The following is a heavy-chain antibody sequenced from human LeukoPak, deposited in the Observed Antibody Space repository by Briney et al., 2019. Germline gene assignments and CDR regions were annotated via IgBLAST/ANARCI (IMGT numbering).Heavy chain of an antibody. J-gene: IGHJ4*02. CDR3: ARHLSRYGRWPPHELDY. CDR2: IYYSGST. CDR1: GFSFSSYW. V-gene: IGHV4-39*01. Sequence: GSLRLSCAASGFSFSSYWMSWVRQTPGKGLEWIGSIYYSGSTYYNPSLKSRVTISVDTSKNQFSLKLSSVTAADTAVYYCARHLSRYGRWPPHELDYWGQGTLVTVSS. D-gene: IGHD4-23*01.